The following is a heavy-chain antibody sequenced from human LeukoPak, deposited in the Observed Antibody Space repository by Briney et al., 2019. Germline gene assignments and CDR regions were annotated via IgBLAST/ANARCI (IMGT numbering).Heavy chain of an antibody. CDR2: VSGGGEAT. V-gene: IGHV3-23*01. J-gene: IGHJ6*02. CDR3: ARTIAQYSNSWLYFYCGLDV. D-gene: IGHD6-13*01. Sequence: GGSLRLSCAASGFTFDSYDMTWVRQAPGKGLEWVSSVSGGGEATYYADSVKGRFTISRDNSKSKLNLQLNSLRAEDTAVYYCARTIAQYSNSWLYFYCGLDVRGQGTTVTVSS. CDR1: GFTFDSYD.